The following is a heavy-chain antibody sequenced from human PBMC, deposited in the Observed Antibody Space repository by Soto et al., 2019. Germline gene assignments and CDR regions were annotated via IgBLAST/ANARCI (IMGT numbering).Heavy chain of an antibody. CDR3: LNDAPYGWIAD. Sequence: VQVVASGGGLVQPGRSLRLSCAVSGFRFEQYVMHWVRQGPGKGLECVSTVSPTGDTVAYADSVEGRLTASRDNAKNYLYLQMNSLNSDDTAFYYCLNDAPYGWIADWGQGTLVTVSS. J-gene: IGHJ4*02. CDR1: GFRFEQYV. CDR2: VSPTGDTV. D-gene: IGHD3-10*01. V-gene: IGHV3-9*01.